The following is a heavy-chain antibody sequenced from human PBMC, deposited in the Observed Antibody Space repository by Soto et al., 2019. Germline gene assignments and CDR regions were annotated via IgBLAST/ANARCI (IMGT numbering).Heavy chain of an antibody. V-gene: IGHV1-18*01. CDR2: ISAYNGNT. CDR1: GYTFTSYG. CDR3: ARGAYDILTGYYNRLDY. J-gene: IGHJ4*02. D-gene: IGHD3-9*01. Sequence: GASVKVSCKASGYTFTSYGISWVRQAPGQGLEWMGWISAYNGNTNYAQKLQGRVTMTTDTSTSTAYMELRSLRSDDTAVYYCARGAYDILTGYYNRLDYWGQGTLVTVSS.